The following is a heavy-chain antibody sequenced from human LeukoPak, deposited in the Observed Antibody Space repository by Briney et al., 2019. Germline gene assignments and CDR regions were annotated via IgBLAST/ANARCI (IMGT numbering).Heavy chain of an antibody. CDR1: GFTFSSYG. CDR3: ARVNYYALDY. D-gene: IGHD3-10*01. V-gene: IGHV3-30*03. J-gene: IGHJ4*02. Sequence: GGSLTLFCAPSGFTFSSYGMQWVRQAPGKAREWVAIISYDGSNKHYADSVKGRFTISRDNSKNTLYLQMNSLRAEDTAVYYCARVNYYALDYWGEGALVTVSS. CDR2: ISYDGSNK.